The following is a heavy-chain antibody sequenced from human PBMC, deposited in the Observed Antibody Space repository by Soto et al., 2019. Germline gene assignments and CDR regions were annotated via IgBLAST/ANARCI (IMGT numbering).Heavy chain of an antibody. CDR3: ARPPGNYYGWFAP. J-gene: IGHJ5*02. Sequence: QLQLQESGPGLVKPSETLSLTCTVSGGSISSRTYYWGWIRQPPGKGLEWIGSIYYSGSTYYNPSLKSRVTISVDTSKNQFSLKLTSATAADTAVYYRARPPGNYYGWFAPWGQGTLVTVSS. V-gene: IGHV4-39*01. CDR1: GGSISSRTYY. CDR2: IYYSGST. D-gene: IGHD1-26*01.